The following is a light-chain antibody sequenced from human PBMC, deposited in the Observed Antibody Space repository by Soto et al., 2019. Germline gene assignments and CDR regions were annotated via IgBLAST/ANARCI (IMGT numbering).Light chain of an antibody. J-gene: IGKJ3*01. CDR1: QDISKS. CDR3: QQYGNLPPSGT. CDR2: DAS. Sequence: DIQMTQSPSSLSASVGDRVTITCQASQDISKSLNWYQQKPGKAPKLLIYDASNLETGVPSRFSGSGSGTDFSFTIDSLKAEDFGTYYCQQYGNLPPSGTFGPGTKVDIK. V-gene: IGKV1-33*01.